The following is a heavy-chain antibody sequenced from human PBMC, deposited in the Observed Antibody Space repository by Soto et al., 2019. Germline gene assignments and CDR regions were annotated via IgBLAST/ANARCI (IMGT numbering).Heavy chain of an antibody. CDR2: IYTSGST. CDR3: ARDMGCSSNSCYSGY. J-gene: IGHJ4*02. V-gene: IGHV4-4*07. D-gene: IGHD2-2*01. Sequence: PSETLSLTCTVSGGSISRYYWSWIRQPAGKGLEWIGRIYTSGSTNYNPSLKSRVTMSVDTSKNQLSLKLSSVTAADTAVYYCARDMGCSSNSCYSGYWGQGTLVTVSS. CDR1: GGSISRYY.